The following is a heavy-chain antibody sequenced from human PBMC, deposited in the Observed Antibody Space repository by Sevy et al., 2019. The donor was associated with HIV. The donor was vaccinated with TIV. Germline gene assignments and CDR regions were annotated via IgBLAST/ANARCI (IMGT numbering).Heavy chain of an antibody. V-gene: IGHV3-21*01. D-gene: IGHD2-15*01. CDR2: ISSSSCYI. CDR3: ARDLVVVVAAFDY. J-gene: IGHJ4*02. Sequence: VGSLRLSCAASGFTFSSYSMNWVRQAPGKGLEWVSSISSSSCYIYYADSVKGRFTISRDNAKNSLYLQMNSLRAEDTAVYYCARDLVVVVAAFDYWGQGTLVTVSS. CDR1: GFTFSSYS.